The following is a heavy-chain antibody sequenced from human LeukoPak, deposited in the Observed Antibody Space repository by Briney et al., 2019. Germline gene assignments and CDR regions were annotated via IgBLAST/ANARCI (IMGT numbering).Heavy chain of an antibody. J-gene: IGHJ4*02. D-gene: IGHD3-22*01. V-gene: IGHV3-73*01. CDR2: IRSKANSYAT. CDR1: GFTFSGSA. CDR3: TRHDSSGYYYEGFDY. Sequence: PGGSLRLSCAASGFTFSGSAMHWVRQASGKGLEWVGRIRSKANSYATAYAASVKGRFTISRDDSKNTAYLQMNSLKTEDTAVYYCTRHDSSGYYYEGFDYWGQGTLVTVSS.